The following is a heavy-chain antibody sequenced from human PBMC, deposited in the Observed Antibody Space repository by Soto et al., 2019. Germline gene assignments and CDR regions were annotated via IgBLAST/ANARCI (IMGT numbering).Heavy chain of an antibody. CDR2: TYYRSKWYN. V-gene: IGHV6-1*01. Sequence: SQTLSLTCAISGDSVSSNSAAWNWIRQSPSRGLEWLGRTYYRSKWYNDYAVSVKSRITINPDTSKNQFSLQLNSVTPEDTAVYYCAMGRWRWLRSYNWFDLWGQGTLVTV. D-gene: IGHD5-12*01. J-gene: IGHJ5*02. CDR1: GDSVSSNSAA. CDR3: AMGRWRWLRSYNWFDL.